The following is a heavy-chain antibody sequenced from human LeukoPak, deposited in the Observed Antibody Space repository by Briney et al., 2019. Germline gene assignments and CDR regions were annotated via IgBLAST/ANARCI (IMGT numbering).Heavy chain of an antibody. CDR3: AREDSSYGYEL. Sequence: GGSLRLSCAASGFTFSSYSMNWVRQAPGKGLEWVSSISSSSSYIYYADSVKGRFTISRDNAKNSLYLQMNSLRAEDTAVYYCAREDSSYGYELWGQGTLVTVSS. CDR2: ISSSSSYI. CDR1: GFTFSSYS. J-gene: IGHJ4*02. D-gene: IGHD5-18*01. V-gene: IGHV3-21*01.